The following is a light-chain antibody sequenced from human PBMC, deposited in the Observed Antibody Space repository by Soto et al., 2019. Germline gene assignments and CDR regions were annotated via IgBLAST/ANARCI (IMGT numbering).Light chain of an antibody. Sequence: DIQMTQSPSALSASVGDRATVTCRASQTISSWLAWYQQKPGKAPKLLIYKASSLESGVPSRFSGSGSGTEFTLTISSPQSDDFTTYYCQQYNNYPWTFGQGTKVEIK. J-gene: IGKJ1*01. CDR3: QQYNNYPWT. CDR2: KAS. CDR1: QTISSW. V-gene: IGKV1-5*03.